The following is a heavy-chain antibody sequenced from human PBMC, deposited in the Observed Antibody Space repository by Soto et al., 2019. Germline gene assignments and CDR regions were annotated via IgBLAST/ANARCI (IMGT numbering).Heavy chain of an antibody. CDR1: GFTFSSYG. D-gene: IGHD2-15*01. J-gene: IGHJ5*02. CDR3: AKDLILGGYCSGGSCYDNWFDP. Sequence: GGSLRLSCAASGFTFSSYGMHWVRQAPGKGLEWVAVISYDGSNKYYADSVKGRFTISRDNSKNTLYLQMNSLRAEDTAVYYCAKDLILGGYCSGGSCYDNWFDPWGQGTLVTVSS. V-gene: IGHV3-30*18. CDR2: ISYDGSNK.